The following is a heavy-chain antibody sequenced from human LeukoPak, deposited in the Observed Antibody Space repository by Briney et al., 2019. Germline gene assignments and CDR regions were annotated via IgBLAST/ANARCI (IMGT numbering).Heavy chain of an antibody. CDR2: IRGSGGST. CDR1: GFTFSSYG. Sequence: GGSLRLSCAASGFTFSSYGMSWVRQAPGKGLEWAAAIRGSGGSTYYADSVKGQFTISRDNSKNTLYLQMNSLRAEDTAVYYCAKDQELRYFDWQPLGAFDIRGQGTMVTVSS. D-gene: IGHD3-9*01. CDR3: AKDQELRYFDWQPLGAFDI. V-gene: IGHV3-23*01. J-gene: IGHJ3*02.